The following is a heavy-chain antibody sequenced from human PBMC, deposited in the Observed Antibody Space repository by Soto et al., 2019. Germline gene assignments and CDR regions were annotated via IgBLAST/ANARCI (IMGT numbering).Heavy chain of an antibody. J-gene: IGHJ6*02. Sequence: EVQLLESGGGFVQPGGSLRLSCAATGFTFSVYAMTWVRQAPGKGLEWVSAVTANGGSTYSADSVKGRFTISIDNYKNTLFLPMNSLRAEDTAVYYCASLGVGDWANYYYYYGMDVWGQGTTVTVSS. CDR2: VTANGGST. CDR1: GFTFSVYA. V-gene: IGHV3-23*01. D-gene: IGHD2-21*02. CDR3: ASLGVGDWANYYYYYGMDV.